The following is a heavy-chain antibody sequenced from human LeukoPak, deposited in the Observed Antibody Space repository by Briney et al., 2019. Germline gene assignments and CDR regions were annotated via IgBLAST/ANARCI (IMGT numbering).Heavy chain of an antibody. CDR1: GYTFTNYH. D-gene: IGHD6-25*01. Sequence: ASVTVSCKASGYTFTNYHINWVRPATGQGLEWRGWMNPNNGDSGYAQKFQGRVTITRDTSISTSYMELRSLRSDDTAVYFCARTTSFTASGYDYWGQGTLVTVSS. CDR2: MNPNNGDS. CDR3: ARTTSFTASGYDY. J-gene: IGHJ4*02. V-gene: IGHV1-8*03.